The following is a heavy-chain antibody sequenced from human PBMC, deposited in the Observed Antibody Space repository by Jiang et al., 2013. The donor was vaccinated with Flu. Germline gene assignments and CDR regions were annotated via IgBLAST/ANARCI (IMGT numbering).Heavy chain of an antibody. CDR1: GLHLYHLL. D-gene: IGHD1-26*01. J-gene: IGHJ4*02. CDR2: IYPGASDT. Sequence: GAEVKKPGESLRISCKASGLHLYHLLDRLGTPDARERPGVDGIIYPGASDTRYSPSFEGQVTISADKSLSTAYLQWNSLEASDTAMYYCARQRGSYHDYWGQGTLVTVSS. V-gene: IGHV5-51*01. CDR3: ARQRGSYHDY.